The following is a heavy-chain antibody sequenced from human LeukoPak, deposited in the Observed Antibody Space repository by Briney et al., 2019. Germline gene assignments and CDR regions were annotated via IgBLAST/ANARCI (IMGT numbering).Heavy chain of an antibody. V-gene: IGHV1-2*02. CDR2: INPNSGGT. Sequence: GASVKVSCKASGYTFTGYYMHWVRQAPGQGLGWMGWINPNSGGTNYAQKFQGRVTMTRDTSTSTAYMELRSLRSDDTAVYYCAVLLSGSFDAFDIWGQGTMVTVSS. CDR1: GYTFTGYY. CDR3: AVLLSGSFDAFDI. J-gene: IGHJ3*02. D-gene: IGHD1-26*01.